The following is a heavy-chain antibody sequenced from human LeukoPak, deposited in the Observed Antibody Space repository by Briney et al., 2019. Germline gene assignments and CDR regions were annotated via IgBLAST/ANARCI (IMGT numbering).Heavy chain of an antibody. V-gene: IGHV3-23*01. CDR1: GFSFSSYG. D-gene: IGHD3-22*01. CDR2: IAGSGGNT. CDR3: AVDWYDSSGYGTFDY. J-gene: IGHJ4*02. Sequence: GGSLRLSCAASGFSFSSYGMSWVRQGPGKGLEWVSTIAGSGGNTDYADSVKGRFTISRDDSKNTLYLQMHSLRAEDTAVYYCAVDWYDSSGYGTFDYWGQGTLVTVSS.